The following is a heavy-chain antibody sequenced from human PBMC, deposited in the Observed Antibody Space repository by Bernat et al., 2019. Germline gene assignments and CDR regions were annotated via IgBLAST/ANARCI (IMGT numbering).Heavy chain of an antibody. CDR2: IKDRGSNT. J-gene: IGHJ4*02. CDR1: GFTFKSYN. D-gene: IGHD3-10*01. V-gene: IGHV3-23*01. Sequence: EVQLLESGGGLMQPGGSLRLSCAASGFTFKSYNMGWIRQAPGKGLDWVSTIKDRGSNTYYADSVKGRFTSSRDDSRNTLYLQMNSLRAEDTAIYYCAKEKGSGSGSDYWGQGTLVTVSS. CDR3: AKEKGSGSGSDY.